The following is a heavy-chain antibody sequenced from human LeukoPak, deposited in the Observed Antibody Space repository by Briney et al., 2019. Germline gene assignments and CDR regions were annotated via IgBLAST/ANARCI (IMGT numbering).Heavy chain of an antibody. CDR2: IYTSGSL. CDR3: ARGYDILTGPENWFDP. V-gene: IGHV4-4*07. J-gene: IGHJ5*02. CDR1: GGSITNYY. Sequence: SETLSLTCTVSGGSITNYYWSWIRQPAGKGLEWIGRIYTSGSLNYNPSLKSRVTISVDTSKNQFSLKLSCVTAADTAVYYCARGYDILTGPENWFDPWGQGTLVTVSS. D-gene: IGHD3-9*01.